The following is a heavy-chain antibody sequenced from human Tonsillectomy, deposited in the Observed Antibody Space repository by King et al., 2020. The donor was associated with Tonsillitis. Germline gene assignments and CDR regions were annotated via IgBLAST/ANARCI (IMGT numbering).Heavy chain of an antibody. Sequence: VQLVESGGGLVQPGDSLRLSCSASGFTFNMHWMSWARQAPGKGPEWVANIKTDASEKYYADFVKGRFTISRDNAKNSVYLQMNSLRAEDTGVYYCVKQYCNIPKCYGAWAFDPRGQGTLVTVSS. CDR1: GFTFNMHW. D-gene: IGHD2/OR15-2a*01. J-gene: IGHJ5*02. V-gene: IGHV3-7*01. CDR2: IKTDASEK. CDR3: VKQYCNIPKCYGAWAFDP.